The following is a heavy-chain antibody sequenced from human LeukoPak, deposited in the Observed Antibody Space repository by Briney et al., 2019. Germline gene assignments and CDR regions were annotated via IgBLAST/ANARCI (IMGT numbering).Heavy chain of an antibody. D-gene: IGHD6-19*01. V-gene: IGHV1-24*01. J-gene: IGHJ4*02. Sequence: ASVKVSCKVSGYTLTELSMHWVRQAPGKGLEWMGGFDPEDGETIYAQKFQGRVTMTEDTSTDTAYMDLSSLRSEDTAVYYCVTVPYSNGWHCFDYWGQGTLVTVSS. CDR2: FDPEDGET. CDR1: GYTLTELS. CDR3: VTVPYSNGWHCFDY.